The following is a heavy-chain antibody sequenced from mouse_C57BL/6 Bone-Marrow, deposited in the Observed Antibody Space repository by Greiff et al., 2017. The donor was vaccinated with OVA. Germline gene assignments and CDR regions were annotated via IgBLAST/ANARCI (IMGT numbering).Heavy chain of an antibody. V-gene: IGHV5-9*01. CDR3: ARQFIITTVVAPDY. Sequence: EVKLMESGGGLVKPGGSLKLSCAASGFTFSSYTMSWVRQTPEKRLEWVATISGGGGNTYYPDSVKGRFTISRDNAKNTLYLQMSSLRSEDTALYYCARQFIITTVVAPDYWGQGTTLTVSS. D-gene: IGHD1-1*01. CDR1: GFTFSSYT. CDR2: ISGGGGNT. J-gene: IGHJ2*01.